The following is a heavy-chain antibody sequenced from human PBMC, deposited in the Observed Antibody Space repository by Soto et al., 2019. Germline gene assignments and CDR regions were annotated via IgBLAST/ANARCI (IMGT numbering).Heavy chain of an antibody. CDR3: AKASKTTTVKGMDV. Sequence: PGGSLRLSCAASGFSFSSYAMHWVRQAPGKGLEGVAVISYEGSNKYYGDSVKGRFTISRDNSKNTLYLQMGSLRSDDTAVYYCAKASKTTTVKGMDVWGQGTTVTVS. CDR2: ISYEGSNK. D-gene: IGHD4-17*01. J-gene: IGHJ6*02. CDR1: GFSFSSYA. V-gene: IGHV3-30*18.